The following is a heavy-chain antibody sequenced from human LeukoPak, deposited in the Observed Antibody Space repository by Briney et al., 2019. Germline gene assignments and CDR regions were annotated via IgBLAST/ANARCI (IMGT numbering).Heavy chain of an antibody. CDR2: IKQDGSEK. J-gene: IGHJ6*03. V-gene: IGHV3-7*04. CDR3: ARVRECSSTSCPLYYYYMDV. D-gene: IGHD2-2*01. CDR1: GGSISSYY. Sequence: ETLSLTCTVSGGSISSYYWSWIRQPPGKGLEWVANIKQDGSEKYYVDSVKGRFTISRDNAKNSLYLQMNSLRAEDTAVYYCARVRECSSTSCPLYYYYMDVWGKGTTVTVSS.